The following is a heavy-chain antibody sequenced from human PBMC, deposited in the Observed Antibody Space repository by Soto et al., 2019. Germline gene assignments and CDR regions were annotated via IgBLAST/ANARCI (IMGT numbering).Heavy chain of an antibody. Sequence: EVQLLESGGGLVQPGGSLRLSCVASGLTFSNYGMSWVRQXPXXXLXXXXXVSNTGDSTYYADSVKGRFTISRDNSKNTMYVQMNSLRAEDTAXYYCARXRGXXXGXXXXWXFDLWGRGTLITVSS. V-gene: IGHV3-23*01. CDR2: VSNTGDST. CDR3: ARXRGXXXGXXXXWXFDL. CDR1: GLTFSNYG. J-gene: IGHJ2*01.